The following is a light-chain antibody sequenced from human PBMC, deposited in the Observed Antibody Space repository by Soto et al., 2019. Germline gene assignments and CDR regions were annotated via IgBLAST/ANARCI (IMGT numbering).Light chain of an antibody. V-gene: IGLV2-11*01. Sequence: QSVLTQPRSVSGSPGQAATISCTGTSSDVGGYDYVSWYQQHPGKAPKLMIFDVSKRPSGVPDRFSASKSGNTASLTISGLQAEDEADYYCCSYAGSYTYVFATGTKVTVL. J-gene: IGLJ1*01. CDR1: SSDVGGYDY. CDR2: DVS. CDR3: CSYAGSYTYV.